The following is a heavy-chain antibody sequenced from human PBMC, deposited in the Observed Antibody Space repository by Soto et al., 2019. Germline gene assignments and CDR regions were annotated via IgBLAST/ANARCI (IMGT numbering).Heavy chain of an antibody. CDR2: IYYSGST. CDR3: ARGRVVVPAAVMFNCLDP. CDR1: GGSISSGDYY. J-gene: IGHJ5*02. Sequence: PSETLSLTCTVSGGSISSGDYYWSWIRQPPGKGLEWIGYIYYSGSTYYNPSLRSRVTISVDRSRTQFSLKMSSVTAADTAVYYCARGRVVVPAAVMFNCLDPWGQGALVTVSS. V-gene: IGHV4-30-4*01. D-gene: IGHD2-2*01.